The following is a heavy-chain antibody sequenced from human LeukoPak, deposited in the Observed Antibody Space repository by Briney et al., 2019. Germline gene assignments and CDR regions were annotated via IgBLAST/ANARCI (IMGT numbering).Heavy chain of an antibody. V-gene: IGHV3-74*01. Sequence: GGSLRLSCAASGFTFSSYWMHWVRQAPGKGLVWVSRINSDGSSTSYADSVKGRFTISRDNAKNTLYLQLNNLRIEDTALYYCAKTSLSGPSGHYYYMDVWGKGTTVTVSS. CDR1: GFTFSSYW. D-gene: IGHD3-3*01. CDR2: INSDGSST. CDR3: AKTSLSGPSGHYYYMDV. J-gene: IGHJ6*03.